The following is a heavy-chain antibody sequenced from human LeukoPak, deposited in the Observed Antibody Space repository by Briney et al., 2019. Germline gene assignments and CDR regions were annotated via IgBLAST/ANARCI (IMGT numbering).Heavy chain of an antibody. CDR3: AKESPPYDFWSGYYTRGYFDY. CDR2: ISWDGGST. V-gene: IGHV3-43D*04. Sequence: GGSLRLSCAASGFTFDDYAMHWVRHAPGKGLEWVSLISWDGGSTYYADSVKGRFTISRDNSKNSLYLQMNSLRAEDTALYYCAKESPPYDFWSGYYTRGYFDYWGQGTLVTVSS. CDR1: GFTFDDYA. J-gene: IGHJ4*02. D-gene: IGHD3-3*01.